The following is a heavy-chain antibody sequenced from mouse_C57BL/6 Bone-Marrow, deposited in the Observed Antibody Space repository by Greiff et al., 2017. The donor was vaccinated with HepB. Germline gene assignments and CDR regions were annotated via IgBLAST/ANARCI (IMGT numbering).Heavy chain of an antibody. CDR1: GFTFSSYA. Sequence: EVKLMESGGGLVKPGGSLKLSCAASGFTFSSYAMSWVRQTPEKRLEWVATISDGGSYTYYPDNVKGRFNISRDNAKNNLYLQMSHLKSEDTVMYDCARGPDCDSSSSPWFAYWGQGTLVTVSA. CDR3: ARGPDCDSSSSPWFAY. J-gene: IGHJ3*01. CDR2: ISDGGSYT. D-gene: IGHD1-1*01. V-gene: IGHV5-4*03.